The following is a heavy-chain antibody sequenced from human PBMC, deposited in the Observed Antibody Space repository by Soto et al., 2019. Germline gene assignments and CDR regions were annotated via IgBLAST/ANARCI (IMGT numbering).Heavy chain of an antibody. CDR3: ATFGYSSSAVDDAFDI. D-gene: IGHD6-6*01. CDR2: MNPNSGNT. V-gene: IGHV1-8*01. Sequence: GASVKVSCKASGYTFASYDVNWVRQATGQGLEWMGWMNPNSGNTGYAQKFQGRVTMTRNTSISTAYMELSSLRSEDTAVYYCATFGYSSSAVDDAFDIWGQGTMVTVSS. J-gene: IGHJ3*02. CDR1: GYTFASYD.